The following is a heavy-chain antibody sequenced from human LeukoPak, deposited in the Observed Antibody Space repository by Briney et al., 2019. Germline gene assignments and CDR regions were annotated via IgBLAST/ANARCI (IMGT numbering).Heavy chain of an antibody. V-gene: IGHV4-61*02. J-gene: IGHJ6*03. Sequence: PSQTLSLTCTVSGGSISSGSYYWSWIRQPAGKGLEWIGRIYTSGSTNYNPSLKSRVTISVDTSKNQFSLKLSSVTAADTAVYYCARVSSGYSSSSYYYYYYMDVWGKGTTVTVSS. CDR3: ARVSSGYSSSSYYYYYYMDV. CDR2: IYTSGST. CDR1: GGSISSGSYY. D-gene: IGHD6-13*01.